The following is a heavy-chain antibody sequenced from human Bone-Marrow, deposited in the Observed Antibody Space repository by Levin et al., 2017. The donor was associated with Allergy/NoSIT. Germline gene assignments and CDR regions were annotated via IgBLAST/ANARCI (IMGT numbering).Heavy chain of an antibody. D-gene: IGHD6-13*01. Sequence: PGGSLRLSCAASGFTFSSYAMHWVRQAPGKGLEYVSAISSNGGSTYYANSVKGRFTISRDNSKNTLYLQMGSLRAEDMAVYYCARDRGSSSSYFDYWGQGTLVTVSS. CDR1: GFTFSSYA. J-gene: IGHJ4*02. V-gene: IGHV3-64*01. CDR2: ISSNGGST. CDR3: ARDRGSSSSYFDY.